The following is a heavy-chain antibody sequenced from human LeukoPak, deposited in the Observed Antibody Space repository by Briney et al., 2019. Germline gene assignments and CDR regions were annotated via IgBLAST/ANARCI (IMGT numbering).Heavy chain of an antibody. CDR2: IYHSGST. CDR3: AIRRSSGWYYFDY. D-gene: IGHD6-19*01. J-gene: IGHJ4*02. V-gene: IGHV4-4*02. Sequence: SETLSLTCAVSGGSISSSNWWSWVRQPPGKGLEWIGEIYHSGSTNYNPSLKSRVTISVDKSKNQFSLKLSSVTAADTAVYYCAIRRSSGWYYFDYWGQGTLVTVSS. CDR1: GGSISSSNW.